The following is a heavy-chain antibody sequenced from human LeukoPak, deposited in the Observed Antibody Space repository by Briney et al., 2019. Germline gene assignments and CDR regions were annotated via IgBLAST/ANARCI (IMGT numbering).Heavy chain of an antibody. CDR1: GFSVSNSF. CDR3: ARHNPVNYDLDV. CDR2: IYNNGDT. J-gene: IGHJ6*02. Sequence: GGSLRLSCVASGFSVSNSFMTWARQAPGKGLEWVSMIYNNGDTYFADSVKGRFTISRDSSKNTLHLQMNSLRDEDTATYFCARHNPVNYDLDVWGQGTTVTVSS. D-gene: IGHD1-14*01. V-gene: IGHV3-53*01.